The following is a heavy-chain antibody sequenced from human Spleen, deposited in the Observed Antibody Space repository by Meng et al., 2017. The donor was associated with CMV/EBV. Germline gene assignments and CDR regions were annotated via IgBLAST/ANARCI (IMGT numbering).Heavy chain of an antibody. Sequence: SETLSLTCSVSGDSISDGSYYWGWIRQPPGKGLEWIGSLSYTGDSSYNPSLKGRGTIFVDTSKNQFSLKMTSVTAADTAAYYCARAELLLWFDPWGQGTLVTVSS. CDR1: GDSISDGSYY. CDR3: ARAELLLWFDP. J-gene: IGHJ5*02. V-gene: IGHV4-39*07. CDR2: LSYTGDS. D-gene: IGHD2-15*01.